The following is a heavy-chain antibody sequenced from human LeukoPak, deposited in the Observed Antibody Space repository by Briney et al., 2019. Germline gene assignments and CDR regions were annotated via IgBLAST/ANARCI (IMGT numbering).Heavy chain of an antibody. D-gene: IGHD1-1*01. CDR2: IRSNGETT. V-gene: IGHV3-23*01. CDR1: GFTFSSIA. Sequence: GGSLRLSCAASGFTFSSIAMTCVRQAPGKGLEWVSTIRSNGETTYNADSVKGRFTIPRDNSKKTLYLQLNSLRVEDTAIYYCAKGQELDDGVFDSWGQGALVTVSS. CDR3: AKGQELDDGVFDS. J-gene: IGHJ4*02.